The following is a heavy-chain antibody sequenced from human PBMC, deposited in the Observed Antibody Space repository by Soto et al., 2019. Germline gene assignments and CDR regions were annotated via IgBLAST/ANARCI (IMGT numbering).Heavy chain of an antibody. J-gene: IGHJ5*02. CDR1: GASVAGGSYY. CDR3: ARDTYSGYDFGL. Sequence: PSETLSFTCSVSGASVAGGSYYWSWVRQPPGKGLEWIGYIPSRGRPFYNPSLTSRGTISADTSKNQLSLQLTSVTAADTAVYYCARDTYSGYDFGLWGQGTLVTVSS. V-gene: IGHV4-30-4*01. CDR2: IPSRGRP. D-gene: IGHD5-12*01.